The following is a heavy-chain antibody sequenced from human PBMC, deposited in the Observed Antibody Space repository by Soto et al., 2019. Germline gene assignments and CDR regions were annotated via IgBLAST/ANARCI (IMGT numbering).Heavy chain of an antibody. V-gene: IGHV4-59*01. J-gene: IGHJ6*02. CDR2: IYYSGST. CDR3: ARGTTMVRGVIPVYYYGMDV. CDR1: GGSISSYY. Sequence: PSETLSLTCTVSGGSISSYYWSWIRQPPGKGLEWIGYIYYSGSTNYNPSLKSRVTISVDTSKNQFSLKLSSVTAADTAVYYCARGTTMVRGVIPVYYYGMDVWGQGTTVTVSS. D-gene: IGHD3-10*01.